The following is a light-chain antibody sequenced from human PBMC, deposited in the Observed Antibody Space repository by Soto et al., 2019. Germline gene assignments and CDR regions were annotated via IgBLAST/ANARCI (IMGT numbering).Light chain of an antibody. CDR2: AAS. CDR1: QGISNY. J-gene: IGKJ4*01. V-gene: IGKV1-27*01. Sequence: DIQMTQSPSSLSASVGDRVTITCRASQGISNYLAWYQQKPGQVPKLLIYAASTLQSEVPSRFSGSGPGTDFTLTISSLQPEDVATYYCQKYTSAPPITFGGGTKVEIK. CDR3: QKYTSAPPIT.